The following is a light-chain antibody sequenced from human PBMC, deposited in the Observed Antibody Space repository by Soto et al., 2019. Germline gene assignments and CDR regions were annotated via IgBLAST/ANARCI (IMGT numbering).Light chain of an antibody. CDR2: EVS. Sequence: QSALSQPPSASGSPGQSVTIPCTGTSSDVGGYDYVSWYQQHPGKAPKLMIYEVSKRPSGVPDRFSGSKSGNTASLTVSGLQAEDEADYYCSSYAGSSTSVFGTGTKVTVL. CDR3: SSYAGSSTSV. V-gene: IGLV2-8*01. J-gene: IGLJ1*01. CDR1: SSDVGGYDY.